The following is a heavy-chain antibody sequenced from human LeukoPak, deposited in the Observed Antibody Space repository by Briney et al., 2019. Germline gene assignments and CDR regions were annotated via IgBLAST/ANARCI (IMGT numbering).Heavy chain of an antibody. CDR2: ISSSSSYI. CDR3: AKANSSSWYPYFDY. D-gene: IGHD6-13*01. J-gene: IGHJ4*02. Sequence: GGSLRLSCAASGFTFSTYSIIWVRQAPGRGLDWVSSISSSSSYIYYADSVKGRFTISRDNAKNSLYLQMNSLRAEDTAVYYCAKANSSSWYPYFDYWGQGTLVTVSS. CDR1: GFTFSTYS. V-gene: IGHV3-21*01.